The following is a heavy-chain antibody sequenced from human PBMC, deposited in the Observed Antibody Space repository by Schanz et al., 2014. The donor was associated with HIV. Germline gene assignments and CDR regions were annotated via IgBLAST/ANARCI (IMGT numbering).Heavy chain of an antibody. CDR1: GGTFTNYA. Sequence: QVQLVQSGAEVKKPGSSVMVSCKTSGGTFTNYAISWVRQAPGQGLQWMGWISTSNGNTNYAQKVQGRVTMTTDTSTTTAYMELRSLRSDDTAVYYCARDLRVVPAASDNWFDPWGQGTLVTVSS. D-gene: IGHD2-2*01. CDR2: ISTSNGNT. V-gene: IGHV1-18*01. CDR3: ARDLRVVPAASDNWFDP. J-gene: IGHJ5*02.